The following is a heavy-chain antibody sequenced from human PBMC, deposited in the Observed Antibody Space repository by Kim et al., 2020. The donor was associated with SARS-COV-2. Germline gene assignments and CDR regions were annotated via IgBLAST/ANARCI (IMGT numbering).Heavy chain of an antibody. V-gene: IGHV3-30*18. D-gene: IGHD2-15*01. J-gene: IGHJ4*02. CDR2: ISYDGSNK. Sequence: GGSLRLSCAASGFTFSSYGMHWVRQAPGKGLEWVAVISYDGSNKYYADSVKGRFTISRDNSKNTLYLQMNSLRAEDTAVYYCAKGLVVVVAATGGYWGQGTLVTVSS. CDR3: AKGLVVVVAATGGY. CDR1: GFTFSSYG.